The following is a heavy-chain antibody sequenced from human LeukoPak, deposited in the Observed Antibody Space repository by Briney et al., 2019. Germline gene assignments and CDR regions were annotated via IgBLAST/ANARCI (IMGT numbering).Heavy chain of an antibody. D-gene: IGHD1-26*01. Sequence: GGSLRLSCAASGFRFSDFSINWVRQAPGKGLEWVSYISSSDNISYADSVKGRFTISRDNAKNSLYLQMNSLRAEDTAVYFCARDPYSGSYGAFDIWGQGTMVTVSS. CDR2: ISSSDNI. J-gene: IGHJ3*02. CDR1: GFRFSDFS. CDR3: ARDPYSGSYGAFDI. V-gene: IGHV3-48*04.